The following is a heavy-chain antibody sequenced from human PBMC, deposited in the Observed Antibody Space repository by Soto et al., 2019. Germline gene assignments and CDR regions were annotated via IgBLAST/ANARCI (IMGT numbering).Heavy chain of an antibody. D-gene: IGHD3-22*01. V-gene: IGHV3-30*18. CDR1: GFTFSSYG. CDR3: AKDLLLDYYDSSGYYPGDAFDI. CDR2: ISYDGSNK. Sequence: QVQLVESGGGVVQPGRSLRLSCAASGFTFSSYGMHWVRQAPGKGLEWVAVISYDGSNKYYADSVKGRFTISRDNSKNRLYLQMNSLRAEDTAVYYCAKDLLLDYYDSSGYYPGDAFDIWGQGTMVTVSS. J-gene: IGHJ3*02.